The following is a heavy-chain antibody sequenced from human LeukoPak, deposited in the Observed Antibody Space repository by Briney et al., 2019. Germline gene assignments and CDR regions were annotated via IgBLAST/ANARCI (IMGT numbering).Heavy chain of an antibody. J-gene: IGHJ4*02. CDR3: ARKGAAAGTCDY. D-gene: IGHD6-13*01. Sequence: ASVKVSCKASGYTFTSYAMNWVRQAPGQGLEWMGWINTNTGNPTYAQGFTGRFVFSLDTPVSTAYLQISSLKAEDTAVYYCARKGAAAGTCDYWGQGTLVTVSS. CDR2: INTNTGNP. CDR1: GYTFTSYA. V-gene: IGHV7-4-1*02.